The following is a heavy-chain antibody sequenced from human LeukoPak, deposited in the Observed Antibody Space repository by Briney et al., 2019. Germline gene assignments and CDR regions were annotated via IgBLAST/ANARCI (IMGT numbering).Heavy chain of an antibody. D-gene: IGHD6-6*01. Sequence: SQTLSLTCTVSGGSISSGGYYWGWIRQPPGKGLEWIGSIYYSGSTYYNPSLKSRVTISVDTSKNQFSLKLSSVTAADTAVYYCARPQTARHPDDAFDIWGQGTMVTVSS. CDR1: GGSISSGGYY. J-gene: IGHJ3*02. V-gene: IGHV4-39*01. CDR2: IYYSGST. CDR3: ARPQTARHPDDAFDI.